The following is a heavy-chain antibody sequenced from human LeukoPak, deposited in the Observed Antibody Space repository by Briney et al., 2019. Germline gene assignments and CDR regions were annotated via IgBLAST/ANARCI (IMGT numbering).Heavy chain of an antibody. D-gene: IGHD2-15*01. J-gene: IGHJ5*02. Sequence: SETLSLTCAVYGGSFSGYYWSWIRQPPGKGLEWVGEINHSGSTNYNPSLKSRVTISADTSKNQFSLKLSSVTAADTAVYYCARTGADIVVVVAATGWFDPWGQGTLVTVSS. CDR3: ARTGADIVVVVAATGWFDP. V-gene: IGHV4-34*01. CDR2: INHSGST. CDR1: GGSFSGYY.